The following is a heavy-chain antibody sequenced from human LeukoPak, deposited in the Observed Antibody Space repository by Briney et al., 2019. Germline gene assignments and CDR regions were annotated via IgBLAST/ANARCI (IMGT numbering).Heavy chain of an antibody. CDR3: ARYSGSYPHDAFGI. J-gene: IGHJ3*02. Sequence: SETLSLTCTVSGGSISSSSYYWGWIRQPPGKGLEWIGSIYYSGSTYYNPSLKSRVTISVDTSKNQFSLKLSSVTAADTAVYYCARYSGSYPHDAFGIWGQGTMVTVSS. CDR2: IYYSGST. V-gene: IGHV4-39*07. CDR1: GGSISSSSYY. D-gene: IGHD1-26*01.